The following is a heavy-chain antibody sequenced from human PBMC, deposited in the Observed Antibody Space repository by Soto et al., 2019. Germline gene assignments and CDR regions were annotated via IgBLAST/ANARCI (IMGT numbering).Heavy chain of an antibody. CDR1: GGSISSGDYY. J-gene: IGHJ6*02. Sequence: SETLSLTCTVSGGSISSGDYYWSWIRQPPGKGLEWIGYIYYSGSTYYNPSLKSRVTISVDTSKNQFSLKLSSVTAADTAVYYCARDVRRAAAGNSGMDVWGQGTTVTVSS. CDR3: ARDVRRAAAGNSGMDV. D-gene: IGHD6-13*01. V-gene: IGHV4-30-4*01. CDR2: IYYSGST.